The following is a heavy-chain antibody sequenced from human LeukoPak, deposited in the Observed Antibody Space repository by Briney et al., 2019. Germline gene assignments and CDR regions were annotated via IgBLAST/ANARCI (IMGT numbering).Heavy chain of an antibody. CDR2: IKSKTDGGTT. CDR3: TNRGGSGSYYFDY. CDR1: GFTFSNAW. V-gene: IGHV3-15*01. Sequence: GGSLRLSCAASGFTFSNAWMSWVRQAPGKGLEWVGRIKSKTDGGTTDYAAPVKGRFTISRDDSKNTLYLQMNSLKTEDTAVYYCTNRGGSGSYYFDYWGQGTLVTVSS. D-gene: IGHD1-26*01. J-gene: IGHJ4*02.